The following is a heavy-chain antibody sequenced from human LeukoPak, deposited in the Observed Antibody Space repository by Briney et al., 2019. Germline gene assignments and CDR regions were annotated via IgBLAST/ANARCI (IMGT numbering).Heavy chain of an antibody. V-gene: IGHV3-21*01. CDR1: GFTFSSYS. CDR3: ARASDLWFGELLSSY. J-gene: IGHJ4*02. Sequence: GGSLRLSCAASGFTFSSYSMNWVRQAPGKGLEWVSSISSSSYIYYADSVKGRFTIPRDNAKNSLYLQMNSLRAEDTAVYYCARASDLWFGELLSSYWGQGTLVTVSS. D-gene: IGHD3-10*01. CDR2: ISSSSYI.